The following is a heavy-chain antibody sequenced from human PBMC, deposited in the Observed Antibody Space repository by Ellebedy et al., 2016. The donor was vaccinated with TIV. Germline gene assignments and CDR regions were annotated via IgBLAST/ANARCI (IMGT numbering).Heavy chain of an antibody. CDR3: AGSSGWSGEGGS. CDR2: IGTAGDT. V-gene: IGHV3-13*01. Sequence: GESLKISXAASGFTFSRHDMHWVRQATGKGLEWVSAIGTAGDTYYPGSVKGRFTISRDNTKNTLYLHMSSLRDEDTAVYYCAGSSGWSGEGGSWGQGTLVIVSS. CDR1: GFTFSRHD. J-gene: IGHJ5*02. D-gene: IGHD6-13*01.